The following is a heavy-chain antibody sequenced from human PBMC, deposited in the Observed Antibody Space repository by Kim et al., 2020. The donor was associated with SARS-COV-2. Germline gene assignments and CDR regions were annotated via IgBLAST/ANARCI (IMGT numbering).Heavy chain of an antibody. CDR3: ARDSVIPPYYYYYGMDV. J-gene: IGHJ6*02. V-gene: IGHV3-53*01. CDR2: IYSGGST. Sequence: GGSLRLSCAASGFTVSSNYMSWVRQAPGKGLEWVSVIYSGGSTYYADSVKGRFTISRDNSKNTLYLQMNSLRAEDTAVYYCARDSVIPPYYYYYGMDVWGQGTTVTVSS. D-gene: IGHD2-21*01. CDR1: GFTVSSNY.